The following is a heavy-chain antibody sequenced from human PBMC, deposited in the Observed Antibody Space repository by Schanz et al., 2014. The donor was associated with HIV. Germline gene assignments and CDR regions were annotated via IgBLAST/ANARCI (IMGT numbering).Heavy chain of an antibody. Sequence: QVQLVESGGGVVQPGRSLRLSCAASEFTFSSYGMHWVRQAPGKGLEWVAVIWYDGSNKYYADSVKGRFTISRDNSKNTVYLQMNSLRAEDTAVYYCVRDSGSYQYFQYWGQGTPVTVSS. CDR3: VRDSGSYQYFQY. D-gene: IGHD1-26*01. J-gene: IGHJ1*01. CDR2: IWYDGSNK. V-gene: IGHV3-33*08. CDR1: EFTFSSYG.